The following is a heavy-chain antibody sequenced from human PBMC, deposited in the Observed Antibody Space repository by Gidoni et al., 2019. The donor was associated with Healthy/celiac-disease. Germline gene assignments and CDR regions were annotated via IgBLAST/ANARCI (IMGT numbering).Heavy chain of an antibody. CDR1: GGSFSGYY. Sequence: QVQLQQWGAGLLKPSETLSLTCAVYGGSFSGYYWSWIRQPPGKGLEWIGEITHSGSTNYNPSLKSRVTISVDTSKNQFSLKLSSVTAADTAVYYCARGRIRYFDWERINWFDPWGQGTLVTVSS. V-gene: IGHV4-34*01. D-gene: IGHD3-9*01. J-gene: IGHJ5*02. CDR3: ARGRIRYFDWERINWFDP. CDR2: ITHSGST.